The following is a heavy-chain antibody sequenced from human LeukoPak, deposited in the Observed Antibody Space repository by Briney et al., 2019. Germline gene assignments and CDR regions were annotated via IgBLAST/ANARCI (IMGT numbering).Heavy chain of an antibody. V-gene: IGHV3-21*04. CDR3: AKECLDYGDHGDAFDI. D-gene: IGHD4-17*01. Sequence: GGSLRLSCAASGFTFSSYSMNWVRQAPGKGLEWVSSISSSSSYINYADSVRGRFTISRDNAKNSLYLQMDSLRAEDTALYYCAKECLDYGDHGDAFDIWGQGTMVTVSS. CDR1: GFTFSSYS. CDR2: ISSSSSYI. J-gene: IGHJ3*02.